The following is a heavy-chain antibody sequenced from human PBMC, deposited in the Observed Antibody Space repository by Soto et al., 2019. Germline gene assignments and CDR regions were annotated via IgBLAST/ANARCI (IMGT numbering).Heavy chain of an antibody. J-gene: IGHJ5*02. Sequence: QVQLQESGPGLVKPSQTLSLTCTVSGGSISSGGYYWSWIRQHPGKGLEWIGYIYYSGSTYYNPSLNSRVTIAVHTSKNQSALKLSSVTAADTAVYYWARGITIFGVVIRGWFDPWGQGTLVTVSS. CDR2: IYYSGST. CDR3: ARGITIFGVVIRGWFDP. D-gene: IGHD3-3*01. CDR1: GGSISSGGYY. V-gene: IGHV4-31*03.